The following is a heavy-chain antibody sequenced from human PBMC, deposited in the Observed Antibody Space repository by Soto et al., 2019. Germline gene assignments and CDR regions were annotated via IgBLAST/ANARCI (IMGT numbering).Heavy chain of an antibody. CDR2: IKQDGSEK. CDR1: GFNFDNYD. CDR3: ARGSGLDV. V-gene: IGHV3-7*04. Sequence: GGSLRLSCQASGFNFDNYDMHWVRQAPGKGLEWVANIKQDGSEKYYVDSVKGRFTISRDNAKNSLYLQMNGLRAEDTAVYYCARGSGLDVWGQGTTVTVSS. J-gene: IGHJ6*02. D-gene: IGHD2-15*01.